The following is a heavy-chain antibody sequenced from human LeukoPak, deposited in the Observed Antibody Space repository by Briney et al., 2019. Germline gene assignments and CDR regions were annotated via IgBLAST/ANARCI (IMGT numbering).Heavy chain of an antibody. Sequence: GRSLRLSCAASGFTFSSYGMHWIRQAPGKGLEWVAVISYDGSNKYYADSVKGRFTISRDNSKNTLYLQMNSLRAEDTTVYYCAKVIVRQINDLGYCSGGSCYGRYYYYYYGMDVWGQGTTVTVSS. CDR2: ISYDGSNK. V-gene: IGHV3-30*18. CDR3: AKVIVRQINDLGYCSGGSCYGRYYYYYYGMDV. CDR1: GFTFSSYG. D-gene: IGHD2-15*01. J-gene: IGHJ6*02.